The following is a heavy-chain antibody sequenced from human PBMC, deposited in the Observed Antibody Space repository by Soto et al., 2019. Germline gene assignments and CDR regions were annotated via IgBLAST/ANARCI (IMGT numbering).Heavy chain of an antibody. CDR1: VGYISIYY. D-gene: IGHD3-10*01. Sequence: SETLSLTCTVSVGYISIYYWSWIRQPAGKGLEWIGRIYTSGSTNYKPSLKSRVTMSVDTSKNQFSLNLSSVTAAADTAVYYCARDRITLANDAFDIWGQGTMVTVSS. CDR3: ARDRITLANDAFDI. CDR2: IYTSGST. V-gene: IGHV4-4*07. J-gene: IGHJ3*02.